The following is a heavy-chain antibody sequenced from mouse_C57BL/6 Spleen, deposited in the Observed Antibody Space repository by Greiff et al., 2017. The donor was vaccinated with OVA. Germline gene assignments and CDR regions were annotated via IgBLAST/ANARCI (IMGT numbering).Heavy chain of an antibody. CDR1: GYTFTDYE. D-gene: IGHD2-5*01. CDR2: IDPETGCT. J-gene: IGHJ3*01. CDR3: TRRPTIVTKAWFAY. Sequence: QVQLQQSGAELVRPGASVTLSCKASGYTFTDYEMHWVKQTPVHGLEWIGAIDPETGCTAYNQKFKGKAILTADKSSSTAYMALRSLTSEDSAVYYCTRRPTIVTKAWFAYWGQGTLVTVSA. V-gene: IGHV1-15*01.